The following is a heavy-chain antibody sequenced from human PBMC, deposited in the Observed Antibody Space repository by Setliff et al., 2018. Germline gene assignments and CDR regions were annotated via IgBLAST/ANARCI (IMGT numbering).Heavy chain of an antibody. V-gene: IGHV3-21*01. Sequence: PGGSLRLSCEASGFTFSSYSMNWVRQAPGKGLEWVSSISSSSSHIYYADSVKGRFTISRDNAKNSLYLQMNSLRAEDTAVYYCARWGYSYGPFDYWGQGTLVTVSS. CDR1: GFTFSSYS. CDR3: ARWGYSYGPFDY. D-gene: IGHD5-18*01. CDR2: ISSSSSHI. J-gene: IGHJ4*02.